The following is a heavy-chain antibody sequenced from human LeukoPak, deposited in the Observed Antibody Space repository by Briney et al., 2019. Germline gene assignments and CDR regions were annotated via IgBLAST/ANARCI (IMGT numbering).Heavy chain of an antibody. J-gene: IGHJ3*02. V-gene: IGHV4-39*02. CDR1: GGSIRSSSYY. Sequence: SETLSLTCTVSGGSIRSSSYYWGWIRQPPGKGLEWIGSIYYSGSTYYNPSLKSRVIISVDTSKNQFSLKLSSVTAADTAVYYCARDSEGVGGWALDAFDIWGQGTMVTVSS. CDR3: ARDSEGVGGWALDAFDI. CDR2: IYYSGST. D-gene: IGHD3-16*01.